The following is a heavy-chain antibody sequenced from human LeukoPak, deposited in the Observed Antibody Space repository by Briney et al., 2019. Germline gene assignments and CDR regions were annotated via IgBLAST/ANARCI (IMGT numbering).Heavy chain of an antibody. CDR3: ARGVYSGSLEYFDS. CDR1: GFIFSAYI. J-gene: IGHJ4*02. CDR2: IHYSGST. Sequence: PGGSLRLSCGASGFIFSAYIMDWVRQTPGKGLEWIGSIHYSGSTYYNPSLKSRATTSVDTSKNQFSLRLSSVTAADTAVYYCARGVYSGSLEYFDSWGQGTLVTVSS. D-gene: IGHD1-26*01. V-gene: IGHV4-38-2*01.